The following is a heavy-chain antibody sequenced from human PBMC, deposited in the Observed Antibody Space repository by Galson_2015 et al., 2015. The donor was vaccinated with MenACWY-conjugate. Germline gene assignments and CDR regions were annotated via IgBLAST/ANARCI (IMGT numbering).Heavy chain of an antibody. CDR2: IKGDGSEI. CDR3: ARENTHNYAYAIDY. V-gene: IGHV3-7*03. J-gene: IGHJ4*02. Sequence: SLRLSCAASGFPFDTQAMTWVRQAPGKGLEWVANIKGDGSEIWYVDSVKGRFTISRDNARYSLYLQMNALRAEDTAVYYCARENTHNYAYAIDYWGQGILVSVSS. CDR1: GFPFDTQA. D-gene: IGHD3-16*01.